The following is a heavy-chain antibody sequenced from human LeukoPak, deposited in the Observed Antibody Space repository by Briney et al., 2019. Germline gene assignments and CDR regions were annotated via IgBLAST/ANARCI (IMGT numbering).Heavy chain of an antibody. CDR1: GFTFSSYA. V-gene: IGHV3-30-3*01. CDR3: ARPYCSSTSCTYFDY. D-gene: IGHD2-2*01. Sequence: GGSLRLSCAASGFTFSSYAMHWVRQAPGKGLGWVAVISYDGSNKYYADSVKGRFTISRDNSKNTLYLQMNSLRAEDTAVYYCARPYCSSTSCTYFDYWGQGTLVTVSS. CDR2: ISYDGSNK. J-gene: IGHJ4*02.